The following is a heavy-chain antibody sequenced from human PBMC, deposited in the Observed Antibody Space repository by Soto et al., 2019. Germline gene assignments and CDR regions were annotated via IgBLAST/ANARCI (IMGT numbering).Heavy chain of an antibody. CDR2: ISWDGSNR. J-gene: IGHJ4*02. CDR1: GFTFDEYA. V-gene: IGHV3-43D*04. CDR3: AKDISRGPTKNYDFWSGPDY. D-gene: IGHD3-3*01. Sequence: GALRLSCAASGFTFDEYAMHWVRQPPGKGLEWVSLISWDGSNRYYADSVQGRFTISRDNSKYSLYLEMNSLRPEDTALYYCAKDISRGPTKNYDFWSGPDYWGQGTLVTVSS.